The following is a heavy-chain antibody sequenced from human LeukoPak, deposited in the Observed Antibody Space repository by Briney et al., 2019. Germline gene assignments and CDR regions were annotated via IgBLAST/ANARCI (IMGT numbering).Heavy chain of an antibody. J-gene: IGHJ4*02. CDR3: ARMTPDSPSFDY. V-gene: IGHV2-70*17. CDR1: GFSLSTPEMC. CDR2: IDWDDDK. D-gene: IGHD2-15*01. Sequence: SGPALVKPTQTLTLTCTFSGFSLSTPEMCVTWIRQPPGKALEWLARIDWDDDKFYSPSLRTRLTISKDTPKNQVVLRMTNMDPVDTGTYYCARMTPDSPSFDYWGQGALITVSS.